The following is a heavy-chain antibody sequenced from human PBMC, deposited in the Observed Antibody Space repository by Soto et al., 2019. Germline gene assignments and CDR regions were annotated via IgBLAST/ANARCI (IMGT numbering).Heavy chain of an antibody. V-gene: IGHV1-18*01. CDR3: ARMGDVPYYYYGLDV. CDR2: ISGYNANT. J-gene: IGHJ6*02. Sequence: QVQLVQCGAEVKKPGASVKVSCRASGYSFTRYGISWVRQAPGQGIEWMGWISGYNANTNYPEELQARVSMTTDTSTSTAYMEVRNLISDDTAVYYCARMGDVPYYYYGLDVWGQGTTVTVS. CDR1: GYSFTRYG. D-gene: IGHD3-16*01.